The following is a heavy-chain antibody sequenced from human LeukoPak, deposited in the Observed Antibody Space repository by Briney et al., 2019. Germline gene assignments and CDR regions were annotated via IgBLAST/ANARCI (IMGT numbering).Heavy chain of an antibody. CDR1: GFAFSSYE. V-gene: IGHV3-48*03. Sequence: GGSLRLSCAASGFAFSSYEMNWVRQAPGKGLEWVSYISSSGGTTYYADSVKGRFTISRDNAKNSLYLQMNSLRAEDTAVYYCARDEVGATTEFDYWGQGTLVTVSS. J-gene: IGHJ4*02. D-gene: IGHD1-26*01. CDR3: ARDEVGATTEFDY. CDR2: ISSSGGTT.